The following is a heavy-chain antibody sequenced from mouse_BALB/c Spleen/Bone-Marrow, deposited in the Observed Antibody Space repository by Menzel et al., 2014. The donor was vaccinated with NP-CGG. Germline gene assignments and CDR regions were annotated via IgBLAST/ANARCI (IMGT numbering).Heavy chain of an antibody. J-gene: IGHJ4*01. CDR1: GYTFTNYW. V-gene: IGHV1-7*01. Sequence: VKVVESGADLAKPGASMKMSCKASGYTFTNYWMHWVKQRPGQGLEWIGNINPSTGYTEYNQKFRDKATLTADKSSSTAYMQLSGLTSEDSAVYYCTRDNYEAMDYWGQGTSVTVSS. CDR2: INPSTGYT. D-gene: IGHD1-3*01. CDR3: TRDNYEAMDY.